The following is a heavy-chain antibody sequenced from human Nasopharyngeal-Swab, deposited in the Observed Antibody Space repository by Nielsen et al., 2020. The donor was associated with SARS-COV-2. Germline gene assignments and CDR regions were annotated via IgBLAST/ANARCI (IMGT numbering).Heavy chain of an antibody. CDR3: ARGWWELRYLGDY. J-gene: IGHJ4*02. CDR2: INPNSGGT. V-gene: IGHV1-2*06. D-gene: IGHD1-26*01. CDR1: GYTFTGYY. Sequence: ASVKVSCKASGYTFTGYYMHWVRQAPGQGLEWMGRINPNSGGTNYAQKFQGRVTMTRDTSISTAYMELSSLRSEDTAVYYCARGWWELRYLGDYWGQGTLVTVSS.